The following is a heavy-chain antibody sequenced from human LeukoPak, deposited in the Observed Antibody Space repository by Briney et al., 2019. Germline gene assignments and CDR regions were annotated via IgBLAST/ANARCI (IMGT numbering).Heavy chain of an antibody. CDR3: ATPTVTSYYYYGMDV. D-gene: IGHD4-17*01. V-gene: IGHV1-24*01. Sequence: ASVKVSCKASGYTFTSYYMHWVRQAPGKGLEWMGGFDPEDGETIYAQKFQGRVTMTEDTSTDTAYMELSSLRSEDTAVYYCATPTVTSYYYYGMDVWGQGTTVTVSS. CDR1: GYTFTSYY. J-gene: IGHJ6*02. CDR2: FDPEDGET.